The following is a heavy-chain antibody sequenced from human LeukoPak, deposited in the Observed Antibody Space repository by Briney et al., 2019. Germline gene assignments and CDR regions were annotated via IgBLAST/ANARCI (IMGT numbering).Heavy chain of an antibody. Sequence: GASLRLSCAASGFTFSSYAMSWVRQAPGKGLEWVSAISGSGGSTYYVDSVKGRFTVSRDNSKNTLYLQMNSLTAEDTTVYYCATYCSSTSFYRMAGDHWGQGTLVTVS. CDR1: GFTFSSYA. CDR3: ATYCSSTSFYRMAGDH. J-gene: IGHJ4*02. V-gene: IGHV3-23*01. D-gene: IGHD2-2*01. CDR2: ISGSGGST.